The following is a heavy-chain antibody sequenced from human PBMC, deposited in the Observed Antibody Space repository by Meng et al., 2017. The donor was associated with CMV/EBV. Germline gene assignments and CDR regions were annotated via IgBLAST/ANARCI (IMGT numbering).Heavy chain of an antibody. J-gene: IGHJ4*02. CDR1: GGSFSGYY. CDR2: INHSGST. Sequence: SETLSLTCAVYGGSFSGYYWSWIRQSPGKGLEWIGEINHSGSTNYNPSLKSRVTISVDTSKNQFSLKLSSVTATDTAVYYCARVKSAYDFWSGYYLDYWGQGTLVTVSS. D-gene: IGHD3-3*01. CDR3: ARVKSAYDFWSGYYLDY. V-gene: IGHV4-34*01.